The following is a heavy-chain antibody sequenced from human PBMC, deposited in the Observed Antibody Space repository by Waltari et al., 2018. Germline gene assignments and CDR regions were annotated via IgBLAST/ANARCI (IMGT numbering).Heavy chain of an antibody. V-gene: IGHV4-34*01. Sequence: QVQLQQRGAGLLKPSETLSLTCAVYGGSFSGSFWGWIRQPPQKGLEWIGEINDRGNSNYNPSLKSRVTMSVDTSKNQFSLKLTSVTAADTAVYFCARLGIWFPHVWAQGTTVTVSS. CDR1: GGSFSGSF. D-gene: IGHD3-10*01. J-gene: IGHJ6*02. CDR2: INDRGNS. CDR3: ARLGIWFPHV.